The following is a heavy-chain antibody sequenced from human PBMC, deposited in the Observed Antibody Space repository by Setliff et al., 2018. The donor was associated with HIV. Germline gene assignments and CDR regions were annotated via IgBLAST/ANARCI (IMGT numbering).Heavy chain of an antibody. V-gene: IGHV4-39*01. CDR1: GGSISSYY. Sequence: SETLSLTCTVSGGSISSYYWGWIRQPPGKGLEWIGSIYYNGITYYNPSLKGRFTISADTSKNQFSLKVTSVTAADTAVYYCARRIFHSSFPSFDSWGQGTLVTVSS. D-gene: IGHD2-15*01. J-gene: IGHJ4*02. CDR2: IYYNGIT. CDR3: ARRIFHSSFPSFDS.